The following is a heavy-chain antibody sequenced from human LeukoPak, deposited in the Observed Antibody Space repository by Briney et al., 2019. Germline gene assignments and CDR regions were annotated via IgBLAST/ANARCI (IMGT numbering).Heavy chain of an antibody. D-gene: IGHD3-22*01. J-gene: IGHJ4*02. V-gene: IGHV1-24*01. Sequence: ASVTVSCKVSGYTLTELSMHWLRQAPGKGLAWRGGFDPEDGETIKAQKFQGRVTMHEDTQIDTASMELSRLRSEDTAVYYCATVLFNLEVGSGYYRYSYYSGQRSLVTVSS. CDR1: GYTLTELS. CDR3: ATVLFNLEVGSGYYRYSYY. CDR2: FDPEDGET.